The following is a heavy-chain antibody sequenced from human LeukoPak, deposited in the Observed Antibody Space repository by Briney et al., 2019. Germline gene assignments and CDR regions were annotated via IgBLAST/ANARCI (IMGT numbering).Heavy chain of an antibody. J-gene: IGHJ4*01. CDR2: IKQDGSEK. Sequence: GGSLRLSCAASGFIFNNNFMSWVRQVPGKGLEWQANIKQDGSEKTYVDSVKGRFTIFRDNAKNLLYLQMNSLRAEDTAVYYCAREGFYYFDFWGQGALVTVAS. CDR3: AREGFYYFDF. CDR1: GFIFNNNF. V-gene: IGHV3-7*01.